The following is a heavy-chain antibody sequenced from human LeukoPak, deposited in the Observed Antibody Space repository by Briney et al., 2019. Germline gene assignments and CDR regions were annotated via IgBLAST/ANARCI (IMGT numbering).Heavy chain of an antibody. Sequence: GGTLRLSCVASGITFSRYGVSWVRQAPGKGLEWVSSITGGGDRTYYGDSVKGRFTISRDNSKNTLYLQMNSLRAEDTAVYFCAGSPPRGYYMDVWGKGTTVTVSS. CDR2: ITGGGDRT. CDR3: AGSPPRGYYMDV. J-gene: IGHJ6*03. V-gene: IGHV3-23*01. D-gene: IGHD3-10*01. CDR1: GITFSRYG.